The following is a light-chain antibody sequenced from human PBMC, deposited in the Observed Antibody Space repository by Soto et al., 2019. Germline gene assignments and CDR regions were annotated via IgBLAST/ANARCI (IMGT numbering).Light chain of an antibody. CDR2: RNT. J-gene: IGLJ3*02. CDR3: AAWDENLRSVV. CDR1: RSNIGSNY. V-gene: IGLV1-47*01. Sequence: QSVLTQPPSASGTPGQRVTISCSGGRSNIGSNYAFWYQQFPGTTPKLFIFRNTQRPSGVPDRFSGSKSGTSASLTISGLRSEDDATYYCAAWDENLRSVVFGGGTQLIVL.